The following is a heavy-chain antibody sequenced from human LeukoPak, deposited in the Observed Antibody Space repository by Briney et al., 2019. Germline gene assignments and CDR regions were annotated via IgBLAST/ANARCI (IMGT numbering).Heavy chain of an antibody. J-gene: IGHJ2*01. D-gene: IGHD2-15*01. Sequence: SETLSLTCTVSGGSISSGDYYWSWIRQPPGKGLEWIAYIYDSGSTNYNPSLKSRVTISVDTSKNQFSLKLSSVTSADTAVYYCARMTNLGSYWYFDLWGRGTLVTVSS. CDR3: ARMTNLGSYWYFDL. CDR1: GGSISSGDYY. CDR2: IYDSGST. V-gene: IGHV4-61*08.